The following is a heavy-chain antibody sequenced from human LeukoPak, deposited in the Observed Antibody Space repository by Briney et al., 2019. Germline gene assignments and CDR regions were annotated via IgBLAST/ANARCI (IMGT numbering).Heavy chain of an antibody. CDR3: AKDISRAGYYGSGTYGPFNY. CDR1: GCTFDDYA. V-gene: IGHV3-9*01. Sequence: GGSLRLSCAASGCTFDDYARHSLRQAPCKGLAGVSRSCWYCGCLVYADSVKGRFTISRDNAKNSLYLQMNSLRAEDTALYYCAKDISRAGYYGSGTYGPFNYWGQGTLVTVSS. D-gene: IGHD3-10*01. CDR2: SCWYCGCL. J-gene: IGHJ4*02.